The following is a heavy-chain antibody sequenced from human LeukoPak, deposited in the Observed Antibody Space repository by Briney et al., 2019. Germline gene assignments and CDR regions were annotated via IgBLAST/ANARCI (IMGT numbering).Heavy chain of an antibody. V-gene: IGHV3-48*04. CDR3: ARVRRYFGIDY. CDR1: GFTFSSYS. CDR2: ISSSSSTI. J-gene: IGHJ4*02. Sequence: GGSLRLSCAASGFTFSSYSMNWVRQAPGKGLEWVSYISSSSSTIHYADSVKGRFTISRDNAKNSLYLQMNSLRAEDTAVYYCARVRRYFGIDYWGQGTLVTVSS. D-gene: IGHD3-9*01.